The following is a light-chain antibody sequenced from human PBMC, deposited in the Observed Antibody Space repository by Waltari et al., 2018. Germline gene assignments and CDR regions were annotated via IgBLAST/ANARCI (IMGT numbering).Light chain of an antibody. CDR1: QSISSY. J-gene: IGKJ2*01. CDR3: QQSYSTPMYT. V-gene: IGKV1-39*01. CDR2: AAS. Sequence: DIQMTQSPSSLSASVGDRVTITCRASQSISSYLNWYQQKPGKAPKLLIYAASSLPSGVPSRFSGSGSVTDFTLTISSLQPEDFATYYCQQSYSTPMYTFGQGTKLEIK.